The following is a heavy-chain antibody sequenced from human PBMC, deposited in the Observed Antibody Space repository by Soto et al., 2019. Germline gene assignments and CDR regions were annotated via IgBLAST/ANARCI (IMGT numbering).Heavy chain of an antibody. V-gene: IGHV3-23*01. CDR1: GFPFRRHA. Sequence: EVLLLQSGGGLVQPGGSLRLPCAASGFPFRRHAMSWVRQAPGKGLAWVSAISGRGGSTFYSGSARGRFTISRDNSNDTLFLQMNNVRGDDTAVYYCAEDYGGNSAYWGQGILVIVSS. CDR3: AEDYGGNSAY. CDR2: ISGRGGST. J-gene: IGHJ4*02. D-gene: IGHD4-17*01.